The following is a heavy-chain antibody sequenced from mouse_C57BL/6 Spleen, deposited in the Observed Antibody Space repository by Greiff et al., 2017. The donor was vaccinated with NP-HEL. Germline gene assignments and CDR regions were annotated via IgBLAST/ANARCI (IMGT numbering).Heavy chain of an antibody. CDR2: IWSGGST. CDR3: ARPIYYDYPWFAY. V-gene: IGHV2-2*01. D-gene: IGHD2-4*01. CDR1: GFSLTSYG. J-gene: IGHJ3*01. Sequence: VKLMESGPGLVQPSQSLSITCTVSGFSLTSYGVHWVRQSPGKGLEWLGVIWSGGSTDYNAAFISRLSISKDNSKSQVFFKMISLQADDTAIYYCARPIYYDYPWFAYWGQGTLVTVSA.